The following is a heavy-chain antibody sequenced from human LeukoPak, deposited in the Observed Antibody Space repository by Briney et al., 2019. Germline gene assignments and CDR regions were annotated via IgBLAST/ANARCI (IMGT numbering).Heavy chain of an antibody. Sequence: GESLKISCKGSGYRFTTYWIAWVRQMPGKGLEWMGIIYPSDSDTRYNPSFQGQVTISADKSISTAYLQWSSLKASDTAMYYCARQYSGFDYWGQGTLVTVSS. CDR1: GYRFTTYW. CDR2: IYPSDSDT. CDR3: ARQYSGFDY. J-gene: IGHJ4*02. V-gene: IGHV5-51*01. D-gene: IGHD1-1*01.